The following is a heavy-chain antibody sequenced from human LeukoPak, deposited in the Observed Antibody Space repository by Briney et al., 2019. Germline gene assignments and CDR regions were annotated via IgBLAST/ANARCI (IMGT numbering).Heavy chain of an antibody. V-gene: IGHV4-38-2*01. D-gene: IGHD6-13*01. Sequence: SETLSLTCAVSGYSISSGYFWGWIRQSPGKGLEYIGSNHHGGSTYYNPSLKTRITISVDASKNQFSLKLSSVTAADTAVYYCATAETAAGTVNWGQGTPVTISS. CDR2: NHHGGST. CDR3: ATAETAAGTVN. J-gene: IGHJ4*02. CDR1: GYSISSGYF.